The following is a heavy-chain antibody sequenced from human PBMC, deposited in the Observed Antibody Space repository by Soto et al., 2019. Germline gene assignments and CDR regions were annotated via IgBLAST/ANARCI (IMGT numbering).Heavy chain of an antibody. CDR1: GFTFSSYA. CDR2: ISGSGGGT. D-gene: IGHD2-15*01. CDR3: AKHLSNGSPDY. V-gene: IGHV3-23*01. Sequence: EVQLLESGGALVQPGGSLRLSCAASGFTFSSYAMNWVRQAPGKGLEWVSVISGSGGGTYYADSVKGRFTISRDNSKNTLYLQMNSLRAEDTAVFYCAKHLSNGSPDYWGQGTLVTVSS. J-gene: IGHJ4*02.